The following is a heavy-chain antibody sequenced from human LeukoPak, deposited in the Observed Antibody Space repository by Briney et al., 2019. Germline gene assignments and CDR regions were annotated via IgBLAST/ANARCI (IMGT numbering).Heavy chain of an antibody. Sequence: KPSETLCRTCTVSGGAIENYYWRLILQPPGKGLEWICYIYNTGNTSYTPSIESRVTISVDRSNNQSSLKLSSVPAADTAVYYCARHLWSAYHKFDYWGQGTLVTVSS. V-gene: IGHV4-59*01. CDR1: GGAIENYY. J-gene: IGHJ4*02. CDR3: ARHLWSAYHKFDY. CDR2: IYNTGNT. D-gene: IGHD3-3*01.